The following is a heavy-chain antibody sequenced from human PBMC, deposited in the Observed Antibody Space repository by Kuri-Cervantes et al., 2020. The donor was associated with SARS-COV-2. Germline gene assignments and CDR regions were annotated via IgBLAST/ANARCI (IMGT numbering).Heavy chain of an antibody. CDR1: GFTFSSYA. V-gene: IGHV3-64*01. Sequence: GESLKISCAASGFTFSSYAMHWVRQAPGKGLEYVSAISSNGGSTYYANSVKGRFTISRDNSKNTLYLQMGSQRAEDMAVYYCARMGEPYYMDVWGKGTTVTVSS. CDR3: ARMGEPYYMDV. D-gene: IGHD3-16*01. J-gene: IGHJ6*03. CDR2: ISSNGGST.